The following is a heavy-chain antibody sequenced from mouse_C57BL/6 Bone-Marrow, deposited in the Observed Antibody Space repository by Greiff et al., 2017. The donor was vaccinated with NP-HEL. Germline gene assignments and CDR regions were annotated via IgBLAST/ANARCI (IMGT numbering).Heavy chain of an antibody. CDR1: GYTFTSYG. Sequence: QVQLKQSGAELARPGASVKLSCKASGYTFTSYGISWVKQRTGQGLEWIGEIYPRSGNTYYNEKFKGKATLTADKSSSTAYMELRSLTSEDSAVYFCARGNYGSFWYFDDWGTGTTVTVSS. D-gene: IGHD1-1*01. J-gene: IGHJ1*03. CDR3: ARGNYGSFWYFDD. V-gene: IGHV1-81*01. CDR2: IYPRSGNT.